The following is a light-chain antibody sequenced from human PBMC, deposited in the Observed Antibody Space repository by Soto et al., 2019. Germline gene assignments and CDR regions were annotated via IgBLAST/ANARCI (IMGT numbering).Light chain of an antibody. Sequence: EIVLTQSPGTLSLSPGERATLSCRASQSVSSSYLAWYQQKPGQAPRLLIYGASSRATGIPDRFSGSGSGTDFTLTISRLETEDFSVYYWHKYGSSPCTFGQVTKLENK. CDR2: GAS. V-gene: IGKV3-20*01. J-gene: IGKJ1*01. CDR3: HKYGSSPCT. CDR1: QSVSSSY.